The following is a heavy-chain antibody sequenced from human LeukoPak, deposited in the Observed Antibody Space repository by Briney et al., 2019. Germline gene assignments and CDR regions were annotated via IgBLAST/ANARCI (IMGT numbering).Heavy chain of an antibody. CDR1: GFTFSSYS. J-gene: IGHJ4*02. D-gene: IGHD4-17*01. CDR3: ARGGDYSIRSFDY. V-gene: IGHV3-21*01. CDR2: ISNNSTYI. Sequence: GGSLRLSCAASGFTFSSYSMNWVRQAPGKGLEWVSCISNNSTYIYYADSVKGRFTISRDNAKNSLYLQMNSLRAEDTAVYYCARGGDYSIRSFDYWGQGTLVTVSS.